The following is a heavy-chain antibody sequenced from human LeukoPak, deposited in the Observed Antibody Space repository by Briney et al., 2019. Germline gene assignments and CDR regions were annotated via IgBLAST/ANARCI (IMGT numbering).Heavy chain of an antibody. CDR2: ITASGGGT. D-gene: IGHD4-17*01. V-gene: IGHV3-23*01. CDR3: ARGSFGDYDY. Sequence: GGSLRLSCAASEFTFSSYAMSWVRQAPGKGLEWVSAITASGGGTYYTDSVKGRFTISRDNSKDTLYLQMNSLRAEDTAVYYCARGSFGDYDYWGQGTLVTVSS. J-gene: IGHJ4*02. CDR1: EFTFSSYA.